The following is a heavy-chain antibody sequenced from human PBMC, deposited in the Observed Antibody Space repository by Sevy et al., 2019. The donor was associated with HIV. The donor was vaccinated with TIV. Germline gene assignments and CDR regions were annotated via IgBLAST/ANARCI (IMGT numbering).Heavy chain of an antibody. Sequence: GGSLRRSCAASGFTFSSYSMNWVRQAPGKGLEWVSSISSSSRYIYYADSVKGRFTISRDNAKNSLYLQMNSLRAEDTAVYYCAREGSEDFWSGYYTSDDGMDVWGQGTTVTVSS. CDR1: GFTFSSYS. J-gene: IGHJ6*02. D-gene: IGHD3-3*01. CDR3: AREGSEDFWSGYYTSDDGMDV. V-gene: IGHV3-21*01. CDR2: ISSSSRYI.